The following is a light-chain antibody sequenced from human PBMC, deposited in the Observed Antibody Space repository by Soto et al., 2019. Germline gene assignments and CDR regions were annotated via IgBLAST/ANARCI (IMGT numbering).Light chain of an antibody. V-gene: IGKV3-11*01. Sequence: EIVLTQSPAPLSLSPGERATLSCRASQSVSSYLSWYQQRPGQAPRLLVYDVSTRASGIPARFSGSGSGTDFTLTIDSLEPEDFAVYYCQHRSNWPPDFGPGTKVDI. J-gene: IGKJ3*01. CDR3: QHRSNWPPD. CDR1: QSVSSY. CDR2: DVS.